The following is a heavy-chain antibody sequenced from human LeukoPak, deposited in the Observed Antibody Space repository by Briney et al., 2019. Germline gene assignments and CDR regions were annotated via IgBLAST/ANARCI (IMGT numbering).Heavy chain of an antibody. CDR3: ARDRRGVNDY. Sequence: PSETLSLTCTVSGVSISSGGYYWRWIRQHPGKGLEWIGYIYYSGSTYYNPSLKSRITISVDTSKNQFSLKLSSVTAADTAVYYCARDRRGVNDYWGQGTLVTVSS. V-gene: IGHV4-31*03. J-gene: IGHJ4*02. CDR2: IYYSGST. CDR1: GVSISSGGYY. D-gene: IGHD3-10*01.